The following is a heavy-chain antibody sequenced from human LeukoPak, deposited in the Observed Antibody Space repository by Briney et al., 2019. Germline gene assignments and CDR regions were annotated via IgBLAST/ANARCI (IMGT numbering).Heavy chain of an antibody. CDR1: GFTFSSYA. V-gene: IGHV3-23*01. D-gene: IGHD3-10*01. J-gene: IGHJ3*02. CDR3: AKTQASMVRGVRGAFDI. CDR2: ISGSGGST. Sequence: PGGSLRLSCAASGFTFSSYAMSWVRQAPGKGLEWVSAISGSGGSTYYADSVKGRFTISRDNSKNTLYLQMNSLRAEDTAVYYCAKTQASMVRGVRGAFDIWGQGTMVTVSS.